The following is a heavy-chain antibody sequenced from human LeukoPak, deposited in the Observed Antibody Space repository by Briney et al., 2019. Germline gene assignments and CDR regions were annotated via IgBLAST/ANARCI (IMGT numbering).Heavy chain of an antibody. Sequence: SVKVSCKASGGSFSRNAISWVRQAPGQGLEWMGRFIPILGIATYAQKFQGRVNVTADRSTSTAYMELSSLRSEDTAVYYCARIQAVGVPVAIDAYYSYGMDVWGQGTAVTVSS. CDR1: GGSFSRNA. J-gene: IGHJ6*02. D-gene: IGHD2-2*02. V-gene: IGHV1-69*04. CDR2: FIPILGIA. CDR3: ARIQAVGVPVAIDAYYSYGMDV.